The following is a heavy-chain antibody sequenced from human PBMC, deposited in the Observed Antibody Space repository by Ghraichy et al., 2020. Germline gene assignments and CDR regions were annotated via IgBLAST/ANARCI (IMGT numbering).Heavy chain of an antibody. D-gene: IGHD6-13*01. J-gene: IGHJ4*02. CDR3: ARGGSTGYFDY. CDR1: GFTFSSYS. CDR2: ISSSSSYI. V-gene: IGHV3-21*01. Sequence: GGSLRLSCAASGFTFSSYSMNWVRQAPGKGLEWVSSISSSSSYIYYADSVKGRFTISRDNAKNSLYLQMNSLRAEDTAVYYCARGGSTGYFDYWGQGTLVTVSS.